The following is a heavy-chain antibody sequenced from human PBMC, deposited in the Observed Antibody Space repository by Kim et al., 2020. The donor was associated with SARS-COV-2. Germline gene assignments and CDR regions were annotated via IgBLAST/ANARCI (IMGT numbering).Heavy chain of an antibody. CDR1: GGSISSGSYY. V-gene: IGHV4-61*02. CDR2: IYTSGST. Sequence: SETLSLTCTVSGGSISSGSYYWSWIRQPAGKGLEWIGRIYTSGSTNYNPSLKSRVTISVDTSKNQFSLKLSSVTAADTAVYYCARDPRIFPHYGSSNYSYYGMDVWGQGTTVTVSS. J-gene: IGHJ6*02. CDR3: ARDPRIFPHYGSSNYSYYGMDV. D-gene: IGHD3-3*02.